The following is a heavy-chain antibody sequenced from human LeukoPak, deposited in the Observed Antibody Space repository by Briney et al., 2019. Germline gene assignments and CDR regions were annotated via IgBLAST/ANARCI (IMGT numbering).Heavy chain of an antibody. D-gene: IGHD6-13*01. Sequence: SETLSLTCTVSGGSISSYYWSWIRQPAGKGLEWIGRIYSTGSTNYNPSLKSRVTMSVDTSKNQFSLRLRSVTAADTAVYYCARQIASAGTAGFDFWGQGALVTVSS. CDR1: GGSISSYY. CDR3: ARQIASAGTAGFDF. V-gene: IGHV4-4*07. J-gene: IGHJ4*02. CDR2: IYSTGST.